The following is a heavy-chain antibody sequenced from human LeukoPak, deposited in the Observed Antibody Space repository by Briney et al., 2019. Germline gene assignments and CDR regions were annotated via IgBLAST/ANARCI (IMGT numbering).Heavy chain of an antibody. Sequence: GGSLRLSCAASGFTLSNSWIHWVRQAPGKGQVWVSRINSDGSTTTYADSVKGRFTISRDNAKNTLYLQMNSLRAEDTAVYYCARAARADCTSPTCHSWLAPWGQGTQVTVSS. J-gene: IGHJ5*02. CDR3: ARAARADCTSPTCHSWLAP. CDR2: INSDGSTT. CDR1: GFTLSNSW. D-gene: IGHD2/OR15-2a*01. V-gene: IGHV3-74*01.